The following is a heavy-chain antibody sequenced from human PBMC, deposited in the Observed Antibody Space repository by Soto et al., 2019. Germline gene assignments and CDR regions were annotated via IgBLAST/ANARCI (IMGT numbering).Heavy chain of an antibody. J-gene: IGHJ4*02. D-gene: IGHD1-1*01. Sequence: GGSPRLSCAASGFTFSSYGMSWVRQAPGKGLEWVAGIPVIGERRYYADSVKGRFTISRDNAKNTLYLQMNSLRVEDAAVYFCAREGDRYGTVCFDSWGQGTLVTVSS. V-gene: IGHV3-23*01. CDR3: AREGDRYGTVCFDS. CDR2: IPVIGERR. CDR1: GFTFSSYG.